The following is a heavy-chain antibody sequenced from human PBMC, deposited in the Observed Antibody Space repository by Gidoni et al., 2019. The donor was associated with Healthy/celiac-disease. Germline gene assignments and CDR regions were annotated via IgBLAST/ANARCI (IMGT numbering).Heavy chain of an antibody. Sequence: QLQLQESGPGLVKPSETLSLTCTVSGGSISSSSYYWGWIRQPPGKGLEWIGSIYYSGSTYYNPSLKSRVTISVDTSKNQFSLKLSSVTAADTAVYYCARRGYYYGSGSYPDYYYYYMDVWGKGTTVTVSS. J-gene: IGHJ6*03. D-gene: IGHD3-10*01. V-gene: IGHV4-39*01. CDR3: ARRGYYYGSGSYPDYYYYYMDV. CDR1: GGSISSSSYY. CDR2: IYYSGST.